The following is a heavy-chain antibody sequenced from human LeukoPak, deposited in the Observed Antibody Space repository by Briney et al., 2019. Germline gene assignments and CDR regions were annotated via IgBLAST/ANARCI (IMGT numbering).Heavy chain of an antibody. Sequence: TSETLSLTCAVFGGSFDGYYWTWIRQSPGTGLEWIGEIVYSGSTNYNPSLKSRVSISADTSKVQFSLTLSSVTAADTAVYFCARGLASGYPPVPFDSWGRGTLVTVSS. V-gene: IGHV4-34*12. CDR3: ARGLASGYPPVPFDS. CDR2: IVYSGST. D-gene: IGHD3-3*01. CDR1: GGSFDGYY. J-gene: IGHJ4*02.